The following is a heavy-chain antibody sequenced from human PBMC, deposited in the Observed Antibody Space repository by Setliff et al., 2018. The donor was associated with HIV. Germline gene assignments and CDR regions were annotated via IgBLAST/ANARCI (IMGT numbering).Heavy chain of an antibody. CDR1: GGTFSSYA. CDR3: ARARHIVVVTAIPDAFDI. J-gene: IGHJ3*02. V-gene: IGHV1-69*13. Sequence: SVKVSCKASGGTFSSYAISWVRQAPGQGLEWMGGIIPIFGTANYAQKFQGRVTITADESTSTAYMELSSLRSEDTAVYYCARARHIVVVTAIPDAFDIWGQGTMVTVSS. D-gene: IGHD2-21*02. CDR2: IIPIFGTA.